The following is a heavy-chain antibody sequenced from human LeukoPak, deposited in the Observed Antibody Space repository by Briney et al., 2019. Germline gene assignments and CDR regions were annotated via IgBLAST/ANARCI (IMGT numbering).Heavy chain of an antibody. V-gene: IGHV1-58*02. CDR3: AADLGYCSSTSCQPYYFDY. CDR2: IVVGSGNT. CDR1: RFTFTSSA. J-gene: IGHJ4*02. Sequence: GTSVKVSCKASRFTFTSSAMQWVRQARGQRLEWIGWIVVGSGNTNYAQKFQERVTITRDMSTSTAYMELSSLRSEDTAVYYCAADLGYCSSTSCQPYYFDYWGQGTLVTVSS. D-gene: IGHD2-2*01.